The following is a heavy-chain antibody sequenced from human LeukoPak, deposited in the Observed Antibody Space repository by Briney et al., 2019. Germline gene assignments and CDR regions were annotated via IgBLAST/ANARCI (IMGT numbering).Heavy chain of an antibody. CDR3: ARVRQSPQIQLYYYYMDV. D-gene: IGHD1-1*01. J-gene: IGHJ6*03. CDR1: GFTFRSYA. V-gene: IGHV3-23*01. CDR2: ISNIATI. Sequence: GGSLRLSCAASGFTFRSYAMTWVRQAPGKGLEWVSEISNIATINYADSVKGRFTMSRDNSKNTLYLQMNSLRAEDTAVYYCARVRQSPQIQLYYYYMDVWGKGTTVTVSS.